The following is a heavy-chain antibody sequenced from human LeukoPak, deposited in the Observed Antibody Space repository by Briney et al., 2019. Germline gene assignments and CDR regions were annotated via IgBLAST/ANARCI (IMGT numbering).Heavy chain of an antibody. J-gene: IGHJ4*02. CDR2: IRYDGNNK. D-gene: IGHD3-22*01. CDR1: GFTFSSNG. V-gene: IGHV3-30*02. Sequence: AGTLSLSCSGSGFTFSSNGMLRVRQAPGKGREGLAFIRYDGNNKYYADSVKGRFTISRDNSKNTLYLQMNSLRAEDTALYYCARDSRPSDYYDSSGYKDYWGQGILVTVSS. CDR3: ARDSRPSDYYDSSGYKDY.